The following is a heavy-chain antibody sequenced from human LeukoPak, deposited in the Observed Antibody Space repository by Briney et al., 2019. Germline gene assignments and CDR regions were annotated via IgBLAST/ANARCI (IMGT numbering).Heavy chain of an antibody. D-gene: IGHD3-10*01. J-gene: IGHJ4*02. Sequence: GGSLRLSCAASGSTFSGYAMSWVRQAPGKGLEWVSAISGSGGSPYYADSVKGRFTISRDNSQNMQYLQMNSLRAEDTAVYYCARGSSGSYYNSRFDYWGQGTLVTVSS. CDR2: ISGSGGSP. V-gene: IGHV3-23*01. CDR3: ARGSSGSYYNSRFDY. CDR1: GSTFSGYA.